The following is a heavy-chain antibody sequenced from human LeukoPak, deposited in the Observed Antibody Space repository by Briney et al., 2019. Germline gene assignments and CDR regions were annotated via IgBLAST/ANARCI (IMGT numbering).Heavy chain of an antibody. J-gene: IGHJ4*02. D-gene: IGHD6-19*01. Sequence: SVKVSCKASGGTFSSYAISWVRQAPGQGLEWMGGIIPIFGTANYAQKFQGRVTITADESTSTAYMELSSLRSEDTAVYYCARDRIAVEIVDYWGQGTLVTVSS. CDR3: ARDRIAVEIVDY. V-gene: IGHV1-69*01. CDR2: IIPIFGTA. CDR1: GGTFSSYA.